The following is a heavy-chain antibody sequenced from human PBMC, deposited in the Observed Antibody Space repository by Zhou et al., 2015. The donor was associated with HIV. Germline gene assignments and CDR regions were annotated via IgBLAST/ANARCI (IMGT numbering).Heavy chain of an antibody. Sequence: QVQLVQSGAEVKKPGSSVKVSCKASGGTFSSYAISWVRQAPGQGLEWMGGIIPIFGTANYAQKFQGRVTITADESTSTAYMELSSLRSEDTAVYYCARDNLEWELRPQYYFDYWGQGTLVTVSS. V-gene: IGHV1-69*01. CDR1: GGTFSSYA. CDR2: IIPIFGTA. D-gene: IGHD1-26*01. CDR3: ARDNLEWELRPQYYFDY. J-gene: IGHJ4*02.